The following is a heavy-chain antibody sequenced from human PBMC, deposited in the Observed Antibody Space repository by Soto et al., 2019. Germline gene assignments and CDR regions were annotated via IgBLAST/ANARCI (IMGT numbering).Heavy chain of an antibody. CDR1: GLSLSSNA. V-gene: IGHV3-23*01. CDR2: ISGSGGRT. CDR3: AKGRYANAWYYSDY. D-gene: IGHD3-9*01. J-gene: IGHJ4*01. Sequence: GSLRLSSAASGLSLSSNAMSWVRQAPGKGLEWVSAISGSGGRTYYADSVKGRFTISRDNSKNTLFLQMNGLRADDTAVYHCAKGRYANAWYYSDYWGQGTLVTVSS.